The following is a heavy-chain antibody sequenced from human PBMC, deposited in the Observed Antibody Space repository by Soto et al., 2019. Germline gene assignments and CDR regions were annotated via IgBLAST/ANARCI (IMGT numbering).Heavy chain of an antibody. J-gene: IGHJ6*02. CDR1: GGPYNSFA. D-gene: IGHD3-10*01. Sequence: SVKVSCKASGGPYNSFAISWVRQAPGQGLEWIGGIIPVFGTATYAQKFKGRVTITAEESTSTAYMELSSLTSEDTAVYYCARFLGGAGSYYDGQNYDYYNGMDVWGQGTTVTVSS. CDR2: IIPVFGTA. CDR3: ARFLGGAGSYYDGQNYDYYNGMDV. V-gene: IGHV1-69*13.